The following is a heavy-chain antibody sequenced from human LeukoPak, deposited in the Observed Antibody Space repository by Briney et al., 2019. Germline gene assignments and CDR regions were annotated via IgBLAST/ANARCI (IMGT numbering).Heavy chain of an antibody. Sequence: GGSLRLSCAASGFTFSSYSMNWVRQAPGKGLEWVSYISSSGRTIYYADSVKGRFTISRDDDKNSLYLQMNSLRAEDTALYYCARDLMEPRCFFDYCGQGTLVTVSS. CDR3: ARDLMEPRCFFDY. D-gene: IGHD4/OR15-4a*01. CDR2: ISSSGRTI. J-gene: IGHJ4*02. CDR1: GFTFSSYS. V-gene: IGHV3-48*04.